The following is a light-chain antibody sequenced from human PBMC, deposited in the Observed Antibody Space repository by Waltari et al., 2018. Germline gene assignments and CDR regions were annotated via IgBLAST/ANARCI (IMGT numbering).Light chain of an antibody. V-gene: IGKV3-15*01. CDR2: GSS. Sequence: IVMTQSPATLSISPGERATLSCRASRRVRTTLAWYQQKPGQAPRLLISGSSTRATAIPARCSCSRYCTEFTITISSLQSADFASYYCQQFDNWSFGQGTKLEIK. CDR1: RRVRTT. J-gene: IGKJ2*01. CDR3: QQFDNWS.